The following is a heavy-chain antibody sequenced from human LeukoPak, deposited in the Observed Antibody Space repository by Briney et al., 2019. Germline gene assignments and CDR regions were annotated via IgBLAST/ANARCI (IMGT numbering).Heavy chain of an antibody. CDR3: TRLLHDSRGYYYFDY. V-gene: IGHV4-39*01. CDR2: IYYSGSP. J-gene: IGHJ4*02. D-gene: IGHD3-22*01. CDR1: GVSISSSSYY. Sequence: PSETLSLTCTVSGVSISSSSYYWGWLRQPPGKGLEWIGSIYYSGSPYHNPSLKSRVTMSVDTTKTQFSLKLKSVTAADTAVYFCTRLLHDSRGYYYFDYWGQGTLATVSS.